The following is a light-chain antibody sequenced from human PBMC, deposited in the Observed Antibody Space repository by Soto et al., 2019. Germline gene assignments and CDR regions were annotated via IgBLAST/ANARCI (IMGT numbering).Light chain of an antibody. V-gene: IGKV3-15*01. CDR1: HSVNSH. CDR2: GAS. CDR3: QQYKNWPL. J-gene: IGKJ5*01. Sequence: MMMTQSQATLSVSPGERVTLSSRTSHSVNSHVAWYQQKPGPAPRLLLYGASTRATGIPVRFSGSGFGTEFTLTISSLQSEDFAVYYCQQYKNWPLFGQGTRLEI.